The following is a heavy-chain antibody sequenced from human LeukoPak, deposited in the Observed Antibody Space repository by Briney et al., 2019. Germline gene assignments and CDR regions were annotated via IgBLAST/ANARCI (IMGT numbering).Heavy chain of an antibody. Sequence: SETLSLTCTVSGGSISSYYWSWIRQPPGKGLGWIGYIYYSGSTNYNPSLKSRVTISVDTSKNQFSLKLSSVTAADTAVYYCTRSSRTRYCSSTSCYWSDAFDIWGQGTMVTVSS. CDR1: GGSISSYY. V-gene: IGHV4-59*01. CDR3: TRSSRTRYCSSTSCYWSDAFDI. CDR2: IYYSGST. D-gene: IGHD2-2*01. J-gene: IGHJ3*02.